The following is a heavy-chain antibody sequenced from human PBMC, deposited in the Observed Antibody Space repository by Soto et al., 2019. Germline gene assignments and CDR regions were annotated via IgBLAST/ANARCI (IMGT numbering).Heavy chain of an antibody. CDR1: GGSFSGYY. CDR3: ARPPPPGGSLHY. CDR2: INHSGST. J-gene: IGHJ4*02. V-gene: IGHV4-34*01. D-gene: IGHD3-16*01. Sequence: QVQLQQLGAGLLKPSETLSLTCAVYGGSFSGYYWSWIRQPPGKGLEGIGEINHSGSTNYNPSLTSRVTISVNTSQNQFALTLSSVTAADTPVFYCARPPPPGGSLHYWGQGTLVTVSS.